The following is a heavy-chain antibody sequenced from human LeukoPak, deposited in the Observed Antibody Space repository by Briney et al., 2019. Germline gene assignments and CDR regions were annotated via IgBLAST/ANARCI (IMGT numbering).Heavy chain of an antibody. CDR1: GFSFNTYA. V-gene: IGHV3-30*09. CDR2: ISYDGSNK. J-gene: IGHJ4*02. D-gene: IGHD5-24*01. Sequence: PGRSLRLSCAASGFSFNTYAMHWVRQAPGKGLEWVAVISYDGSNKYYADAVKGRFAISRDNSKNTLYLQVNSLRAEDTAVYYCARGGGRGGYNFGYWGQGTLVTVSS. CDR3: ARGGGRGGYNFGY.